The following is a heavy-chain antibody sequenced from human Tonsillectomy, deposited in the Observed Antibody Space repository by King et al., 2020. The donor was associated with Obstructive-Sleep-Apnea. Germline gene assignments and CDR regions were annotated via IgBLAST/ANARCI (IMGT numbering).Heavy chain of an antibody. CDR2: FYYSGST. D-gene: IGHD3-10*01. CDR3: ARWSYGSGSYYFDY. J-gene: IGHJ4*02. V-gene: IGHV4-31*03. CDR1: GGSISSGGYY. Sequence: QLQESGPGLVKPSQTLSLTCTVSGGSISSGGYYWSWIRQHPGKGLEWIGYFYYSGSTYYNPSLKSRVTISVDTSKNQFSLKLSSVTAADTAVYYCARWSYGSGSYYFDYWGQGTLVTVSS.